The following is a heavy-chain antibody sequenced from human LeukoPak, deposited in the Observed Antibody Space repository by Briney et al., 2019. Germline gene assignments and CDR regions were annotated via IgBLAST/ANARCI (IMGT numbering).Heavy chain of an antibody. CDR1: GYTFTTSY. CDR2: VNPTDGGT. Sequence: ASVKVSCKAFGYTFTTSYLHWVRQAPGQGLEWMGSVNPTDGGTTFAQKLQGRVTMTTDTSTSTAYMELRSLRSDDTAVYYCARGSSIAAHPDCWGQGTLVTVSS. D-gene: IGHD6-6*01. CDR3: ARGSSIAAHPDC. V-gene: IGHV1-46*01. J-gene: IGHJ4*02.